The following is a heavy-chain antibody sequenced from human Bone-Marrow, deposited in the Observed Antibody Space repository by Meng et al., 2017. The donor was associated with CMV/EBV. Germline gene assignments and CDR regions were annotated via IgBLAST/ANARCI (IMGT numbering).Heavy chain of an antibody. D-gene: IGHD2-21*01. CDR1: GGSISSGDYY. Sequence: TVSGGSISSGDYYWSWIRQPPGKGLEWIGYIYYSGSTYYNPSLKSRVTISVDTSKNQFSLKLSSVTAADTAVYYCARGGVISSYFWFDPWGQGTLVTVSS. J-gene: IGHJ5*02. CDR3: ARGGVISSYFWFDP. CDR2: IYYSGST. V-gene: IGHV4-30-4*08.